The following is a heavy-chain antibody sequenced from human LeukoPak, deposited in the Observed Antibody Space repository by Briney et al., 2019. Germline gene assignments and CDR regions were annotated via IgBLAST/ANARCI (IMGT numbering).Heavy chain of an antibody. CDR1: GFTFRSYC. Sequence: GSLRLFRAASGFTFRSYCIKWVRQAPGKGVGWVSSISSSSSYIYYADSVKGRFTISRDNAKNSLYLQMNSLRAEDTAVYYCARDDSSGPTLDYWGQGTLVTVSS. CDR3: ARDDSSGPTLDY. CDR2: ISSSSSYI. D-gene: IGHD3-22*01. J-gene: IGHJ4*02. V-gene: IGHV3-21*01.